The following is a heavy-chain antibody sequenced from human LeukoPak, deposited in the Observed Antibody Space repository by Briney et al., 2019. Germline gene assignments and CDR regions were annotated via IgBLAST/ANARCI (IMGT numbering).Heavy chain of an antibody. Sequence: GGSLRLSCTASGFTFGDYAMSWVRQAPGKGLEWVGFIRSKAYGGTTQYAASVKGRFTISRDDSKSVAYLQMNSLKIEDTAVYYCTSPWGRSESYYPIPFDYWGQGTLVTVSS. V-gene: IGHV3-49*04. CDR1: GFTFGDYA. J-gene: IGHJ4*02. D-gene: IGHD3-10*01. CDR2: IRSKAYGGTT. CDR3: TSPWGRSESYYPIPFDY.